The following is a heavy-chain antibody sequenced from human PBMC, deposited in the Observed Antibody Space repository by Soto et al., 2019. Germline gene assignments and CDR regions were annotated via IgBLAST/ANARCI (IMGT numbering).Heavy chain of an antibody. J-gene: IGHJ5*02. Sequence: QIQLVQSGAEVKKPGSSVKVSCKASGGTFRSYTISGVRQAPGQGLEWMGRIIPILGIANYAQKFQGRVTITADKSTSTAYMELSSLRSDDTAVYYCASYDPTVTTSWFDPWGQGTLVTVSS. V-gene: IGHV1-69*02. CDR3: ASYDPTVTTSWFDP. D-gene: IGHD4-17*01. CDR2: IIPILGIA. CDR1: GGTFRSYT.